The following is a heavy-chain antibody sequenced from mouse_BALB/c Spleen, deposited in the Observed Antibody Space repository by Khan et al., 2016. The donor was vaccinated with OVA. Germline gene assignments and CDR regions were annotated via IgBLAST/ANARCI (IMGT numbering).Heavy chain of an antibody. CDR3: AIRNYFGYTLAY. V-gene: IGHV1-77*01. Sequence: QAQPQEAGAELARPGASVKPSCKASGYTFTDYYINWVKQRTGQGLEWIGELTPGSCDTYNNERSKGKATLTADNSSSTAYVQLSILTTHASAVYFCAIRNYFGYTLAYWGQGTLVTVAA. CDR1: GYTFTDYY. D-gene: IGHD1-2*01. J-gene: IGHJ3*01. CDR2: LTPGSCDT.